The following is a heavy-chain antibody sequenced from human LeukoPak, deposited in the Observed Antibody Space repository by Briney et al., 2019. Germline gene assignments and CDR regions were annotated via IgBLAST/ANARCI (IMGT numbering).Heavy chain of an antibody. Sequence: SETLSLTCAVYGGSFSGYYWSWIRQPPGKGLEWIGEINHSGSTNYNPSLKSRVTISVDTSKNQFSLRLSSVTAADTAVYYCARVSESGSSSPFDYWGQGTLVTVSS. D-gene: IGHD1-26*01. V-gene: IGHV4-34*01. CDR3: ARVSESGSSSPFDY. CDR2: INHSGST. J-gene: IGHJ4*02. CDR1: GGSFSGYY.